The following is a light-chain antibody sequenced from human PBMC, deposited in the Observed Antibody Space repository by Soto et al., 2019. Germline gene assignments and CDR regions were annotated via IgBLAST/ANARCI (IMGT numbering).Light chain of an antibody. Sequence: EIVLTQSPATLSLSPGERATLSCRASQSVSNFLAWYQQIPGQAPSLLIYDASNRATGIPARFSGSGSGTDFTLTISSLEPEDFASAAGTFGGGTKVDIK. CDR2: DAS. CDR3: T. CDR1: QSVSNF. V-gene: IGKV3-11*01. J-gene: IGKJ4*01.